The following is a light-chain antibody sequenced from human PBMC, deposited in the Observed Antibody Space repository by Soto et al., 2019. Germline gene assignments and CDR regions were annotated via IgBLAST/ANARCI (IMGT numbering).Light chain of an antibody. V-gene: IGLV2-14*01. CDR1: NRDVGGYNY. CDR2: EVT. Sequence: QSVLAQPASVSGSPGQSITISCAGTNRDVGGYNYVSWYQQYPGKAPKLIIYEVTYRPSGVSNRFSGSKSGNTASLTISGLQAEDEADYYCSSYSSSSGLDVIFGGGTKLTVL. J-gene: IGLJ2*01. CDR3: SSYSSSSGLDVI.